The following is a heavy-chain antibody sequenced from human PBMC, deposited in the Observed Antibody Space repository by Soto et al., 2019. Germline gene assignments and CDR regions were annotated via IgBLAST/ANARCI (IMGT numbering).Heavy chain of an antibody. D-gene: IGHD6-25*01. CDR3: ARRVAAGIDYYYYYGMDV. Sequence: SETLSLTCAVYGGSFSGYYWSWIRQPPGKGLEWIGEINHSGSTNYNPSLKSRVTISVDTSKNQFSLKLSSVTAADTAVYYCARRVAAGIDYYYYYGMDVWGQGTTVTVSS. V-gene: IGHV4-34*01. CDR2: INHSGST. CDR1: GGSFSGYY. J-gene: IGHJ6*02.